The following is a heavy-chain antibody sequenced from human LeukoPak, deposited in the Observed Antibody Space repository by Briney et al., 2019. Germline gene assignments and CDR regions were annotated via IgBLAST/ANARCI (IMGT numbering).Heavy chain of an antibody. Sequence: GGSLSISCAASGFTFTTYWMGWVRQAPGKGPEWVANINQVGSSKYFVDSVKGRFIISRDNAKNSLYLQMNSLRAEDTAVYYCARFVGIAAAGTGWFDPWGQGTLVTVSS. V-gene: IGHV3-7*01. J-gene: IGHJ5*02. CDR2: INQVGSSK. D-gene: IGHD6-13*01. CDR1: GFTFTTYW. CDR3: ARFVGIAAAGTGWFDP.